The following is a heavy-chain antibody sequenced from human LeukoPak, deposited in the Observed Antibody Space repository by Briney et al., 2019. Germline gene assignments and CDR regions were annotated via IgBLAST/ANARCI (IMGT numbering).Heavy chain of an antibody. CDR1: GGSISSSSYY. D-gene: IGHD5-12*01. CDR2: IYYSGST. J-gene: IGHJ4*02. Sequence: SETLSLTCTVSGGSISSSSYYWGWIRQPPGKGLEWIGSIYYSGSTYYNPSLKSRVTISVDTSKNQFSLKLSSVTAADTAVYYCARRSGYDGIDYWGQGTLVTVSS. V-gene: IGHV4-39*07. CDR3: ARRSGYDGIDY.